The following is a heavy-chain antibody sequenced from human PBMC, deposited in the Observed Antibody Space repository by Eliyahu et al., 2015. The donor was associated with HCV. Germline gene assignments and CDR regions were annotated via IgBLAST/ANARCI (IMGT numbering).Heavy chain of an antibody. CDR3: VKAVNRGYSYGYFDY. J-gene: IGHJ4*02. CDR2: ISSNGGST. D-gene: IGHD5-18*01. CDR1: GFTFSSYA. Sequence: EVQLVESGGGLVQPGGSLRLSCSASGFTFSSYAMHWVRAGPGKGLEYVSAISSNGGSTYYADSVKGRFTISRDNSKNTLYLQMSSLRAEDTAVYYCVKAVNRGYSYGYFDYWGQGTLVTVSS. V-gene: IGHV3-64D*06.